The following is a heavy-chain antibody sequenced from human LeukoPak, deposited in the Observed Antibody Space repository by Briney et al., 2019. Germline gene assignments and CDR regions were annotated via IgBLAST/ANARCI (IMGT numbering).Heavy chain of an antibody. CDR2: ISGSGGST. J-gene: IGHJ6*04. CDR1: GFTFSSYA. D-gene: IGHD6-13*01. CDR3: AKDQGGSSWVRYYGMDV. V-gene: IGHV3-23*01. Sequence: GGSLRLSCAASGFTFSSYAMSWVRQAPGKGLEWVSAISGSGGSTYYADSVKGRFTISRDNSKNTLYLQMNSLRAEDTAVNYCAKDQGGSSWVRYYGMDVWGKGTTVTVSS.